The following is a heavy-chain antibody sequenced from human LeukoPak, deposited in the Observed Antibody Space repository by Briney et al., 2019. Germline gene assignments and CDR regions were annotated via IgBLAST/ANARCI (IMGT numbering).Heavy chain of an antibody. Sequence: ASVTVSCTASGYTFTSYAMNWVRQAPGQGLEWMGWINTNTGNPTYAQGFTGRFAFSLDTSVSTAYLQISSLKAEDTAVYYCARVVAAAGKILDYWGQGTLVTVSS. J-gene: IGHJ4*02. V-gene: IGHV7-4-1*02. CDR2: INTNTGNP. CDR1: GYTFTSYA. CDR3: ARVVAAAGKILDY. D-gene: IGHD6-13*01.